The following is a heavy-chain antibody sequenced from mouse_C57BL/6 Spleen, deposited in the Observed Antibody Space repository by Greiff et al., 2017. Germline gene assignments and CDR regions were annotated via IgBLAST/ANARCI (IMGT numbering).Heavy chain of an antibody. CDR1: GYTFTDYY. D-gene: IGHD1-3*01. J-gene: IGHJ4*01. Sequence: EVKVVESGPELVKPGASVKMSCKASGYTFTDYYMHWVKQSHGKSLEWIGDINPNNGGTIYNQKFKGKATLTVDKSSSTAYMELRSLTSEDTAVYYCARKLGYAMDYWGQGTSVTVSS. CDR3: ARKLGYAMDY. CDR2: INPNNGGT. V-gene: IGHV1-18*01.